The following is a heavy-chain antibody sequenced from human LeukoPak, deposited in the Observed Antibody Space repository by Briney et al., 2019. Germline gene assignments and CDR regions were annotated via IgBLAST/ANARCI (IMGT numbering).Heavy chain of an antibody. V-gene: IGHV3-7*01. Sequence: PGGSLRLSCAASGFTFSSYWMSWVRQAPGKGLEWVANIKQDGSEKYYVDSVKGRFTISRDNAKNTLYLQMNSLRAEDTAVYYCARDEYSSSWYSFPLYYYYYMDVWGKGTTVTVSS. CDR3: ARDEYSSSWYSFPLYYYYYMDV. CDR1: GFTFSSYW. CDR2: IKQDGSEK. J-gene: IGHJ6*03. D-gene: IGHD6-13*01.